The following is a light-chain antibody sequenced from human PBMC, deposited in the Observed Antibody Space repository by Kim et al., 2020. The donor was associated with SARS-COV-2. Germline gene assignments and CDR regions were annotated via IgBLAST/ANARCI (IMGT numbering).Light chain of an antibody. Sequence: GQWSTSSCKGASGVVSCYNYVSWYQQHPGKAPELLIYDVNKRPSGVSDRFADSKSGNTASLTISGLKAEDEAIYYCTSYSTRGTLPFGGGTKVTVL. V-gene: IGLV2-14*04. CDR3: TSYSTRGTLP. J-gene: IGLJ3*02. CDR1: SGVVSCYNY. CDR2: DVN.